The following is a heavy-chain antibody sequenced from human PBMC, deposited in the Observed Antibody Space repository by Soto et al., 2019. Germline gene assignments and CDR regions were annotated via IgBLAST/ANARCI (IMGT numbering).Heavy chain of an antibody. J-gene: IGHJ3*02. CDR1: GGSISSGGYY. CDR3: ARDAAPHGGVVKVAAFDI. CDR2: IYYSGST. Sequence: QVQLQESGPGLVKPSQTLSLTCTVSGGSISSGGYYWSWIRQHPGKGLEWIGYIYYSGSTYYNPSLQSRVTISVDTSKNHFSLKRSSVTAADTAVYYCARDAAPHGGVVKVAAFDIWGQGTMVTVSS. D-gene: IGHD3-3*01. V-gene: IGHV4-31*03.